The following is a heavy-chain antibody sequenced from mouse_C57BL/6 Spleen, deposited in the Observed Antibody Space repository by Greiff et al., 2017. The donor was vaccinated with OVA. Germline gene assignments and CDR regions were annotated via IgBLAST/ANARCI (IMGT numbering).Heavy chain of an antibody. J-gene: IGHJ1*03. CDR1: GFNIKDDY. V-gene: IGHV14-4*01. CDR3: TTGVTTVVAPDRYFDV. CDR2: IDPENGDT. Sequence: EVQLQQSGAELVRPGASVKLSCTASGFNIKDDYMHWVKQRPEQGLEWIGWIDPENGDTEYASKFQGKATITADTSSNTAYLQLSSLTSEDTAVYYCTTGVTTVVAPDRYFDVWGTGTTVTVSS. D-gene: IGHD1-1*01.